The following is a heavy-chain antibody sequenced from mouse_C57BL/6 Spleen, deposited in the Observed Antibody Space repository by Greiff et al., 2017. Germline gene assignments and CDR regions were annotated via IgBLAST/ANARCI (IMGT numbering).Heavy chain of an antibody. Sequence: EVMLVESGAELVRPGASVKLSCTASGFNIKDDYMHWVKQRPEQGLEWIGWIDPENGDTEYASKFQGKATITADTSSNTAYLQLSSLTSEDTAVYYCTTRGSSNYYAMDYWGQGTSVTVSS. CDR2: IDPENGDT. CDR1: GFNIKDDY. D-gene: IGHD1-1*01. V-gene: IGHV14-4*01. J-gene: IGHJ4*01. CDR3: TTRGSSNYYAMDY.